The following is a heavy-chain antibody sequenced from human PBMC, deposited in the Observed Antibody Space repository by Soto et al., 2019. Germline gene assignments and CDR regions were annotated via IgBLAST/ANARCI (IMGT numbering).Heavy chain of an antibody. J-gene: IGHJ4*02. CDR3: ASSLYGSGRPDY. V-gene: IGHV4-34*01. CDR2: INHSGST. Sequence: PSETLSLTCAVYGGSFSGYYWSWIRQPPGKGLEWIGEINHSGSTNYNPSLKSRVTISVDTSKNQFSLKLSSVTAADTAVYYCASSLYGSGRPDYWGQGTLVTVSS. D-gene: IGHD3-10*01. CDR1: GGSFSGYY.